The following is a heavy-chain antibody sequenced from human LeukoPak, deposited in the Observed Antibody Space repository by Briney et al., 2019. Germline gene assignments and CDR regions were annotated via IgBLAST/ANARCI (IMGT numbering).Heavy chain of an antibody. Sequence: ASVKVSCKASGYTFTNYYMHWVRQAPGQGLEWMGMISPSGASTSYAQKFQGRVTMTRDVSTSTVYMELSSLRSEDTAVYYCARGNQDTYYYDSSGYYYLYYFDYWGQGTLVTVSS. J-gene: IGHJ4*02. V-gene: IGHV1-46*01. CDR1: GYTFTNYY. CDR2: ISPSGAST. CDR3: ARGNQDTYYYDSSGYYYLYYFDY. D-gene: IGHD3-22*01.